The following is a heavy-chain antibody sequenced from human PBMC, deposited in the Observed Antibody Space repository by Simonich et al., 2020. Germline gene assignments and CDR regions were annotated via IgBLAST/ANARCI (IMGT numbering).Heavy chain of an antibody. CDR1: GFTFSSYS. J-gene: IGHJ4*02. V-gene: IGHV3-21*01. CDR3: ARANERDY. CDR2: ISSSSSYI. Sequence: EVQLVESGGGLVKPGGSLRLSCAASGFTFSSYSMNWVRQAPWSGLECVSSISSSSSYISYADSVKGRFTISRDNAKNSLYLQMNSLRAEDTAVYYCARANERDYWGQGTLVTVSS. D-gene: IGHD1-1*01.